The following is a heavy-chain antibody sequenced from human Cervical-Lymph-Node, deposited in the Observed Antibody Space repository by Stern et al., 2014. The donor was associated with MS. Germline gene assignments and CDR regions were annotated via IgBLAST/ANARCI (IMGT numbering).Heavy chain of an antibody. CDR1: GYTFLDYY. J-gene: IGHJ4*02. Sequence: QVQLVQSGAEVRKPGASVKVSCKASGYTFLDYYIHWVRQAPGQGLAWMGRINPNSGDTKYAQKFQDRVTMIRDTSISTVYMELSRLRSDDTAVYYCARTAVGATTWRVKLDYWGQGSLITVSS. CDR3: ARTAVGATTWRVKLDY. V-gene: IGHV1-2*06. CDR2: INPNSGDT. D-gene: IGHD1-26*01.